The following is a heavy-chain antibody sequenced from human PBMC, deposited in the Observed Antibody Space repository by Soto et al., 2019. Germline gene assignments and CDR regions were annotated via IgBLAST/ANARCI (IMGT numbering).Heavy chain of an antibody. D-gene: IGHD2-2*03. J-gene: IGHJ4*02. CDR3: AKGRSYMDIVTVPADRGRRDY. Sequence: EVQLLESGGGLVQPGGSLRLSCAASGFTFSSYAMSWVRQAPGKGLEWVSAISGSGGSTFYADSMKGRFPISRDNSKNTMYRQMNNLRAEDTAVYYWAKGRSYMDIVTVPADRGRRDYLGQGSLVPVCS. V-gene: IGHV3-23*01. CDR2: ISGSGGST. CDR1: GFTFSSYA.